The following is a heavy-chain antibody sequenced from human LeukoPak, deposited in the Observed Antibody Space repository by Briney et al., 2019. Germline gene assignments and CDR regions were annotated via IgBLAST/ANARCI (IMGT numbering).Heavy chain of an antibody. CDR2: IIPIFGTA. V-gene: IGHV1-69*13. CDR3: ARGGEDSSGYYYDY. Sequence: SAKVSCKASGGTFISYAISWVRQAPGQGLEWMGGIIPIFGTANYAQKFQGRVTITADESTSTAYMELSSLRSEDTAVYYCARGGEDSSGYYYDYWGQGTLVTVSS. CDR1: GGTFISYA. J-gene: IGHJ4*02. D-gene: IGHD3-22*01.